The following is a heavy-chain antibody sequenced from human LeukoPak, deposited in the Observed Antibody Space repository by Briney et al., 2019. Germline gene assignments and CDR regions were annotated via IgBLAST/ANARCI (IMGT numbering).Heavy chain of an antibody. Sequence: GGSLRLSCAASGFTFSSYSMNWVRQAPGKGLEWVSSISSSSSYIYYADSVKGRLTISRDNSKKTLYLQMNSLRAEDTAVYYCAKEYAGSHYYYYYMDVWGKGTTVTVSS. V-gene: IGHV3-21*01. CDR1: GFTFSSYS. CDR2: ISSSSSYI. J-gene: IGHJ6*03. CDR3: AKEYAGSHYYYYYMDV.